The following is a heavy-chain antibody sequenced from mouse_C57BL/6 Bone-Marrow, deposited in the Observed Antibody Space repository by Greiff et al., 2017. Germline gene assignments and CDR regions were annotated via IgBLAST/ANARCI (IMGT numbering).Heavy chain of an antibody. CDR2: IYPGDGDT. J-gene: IGHJ3*01. CDR1: GYAFSSSW. D-gene: IGHD2-2*01. CDR3: ARPLWLRRAWFAY. Sequence: QVQLQQSGPELVKPGASVKISCKASGYAFSSSWMNWVKQRPGKGLEWIGRIYPGDGDTNYNEKFKSKATLTVDKSSSTAYMQLSSLTSEDSAVYYCARPLWLRRAWFAYWGQGTLVTVSA. V-gene: IGHV1-82*01.